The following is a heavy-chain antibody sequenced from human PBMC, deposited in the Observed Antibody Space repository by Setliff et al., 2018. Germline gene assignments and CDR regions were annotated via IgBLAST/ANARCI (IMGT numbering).Heavy chain of an antibody. CDR3: VTAQGAEHFDY. V-gene: IGHV1-18*01. D-gene: IGHD3-16*01. Sequence: ASVKVSCKASGYSFTNYGITWVRQAPGQGLEWMGWISAYDGNTKFAQKFQGRVTMTSNTAINTAYMELMRLTSEDTAVYYCVTAQGAEHFDYWGQGSLVTVSS. J-gene: IGHJ4*02. CDR1: GYSFTNYG. CDR2: ISAYDGNT.